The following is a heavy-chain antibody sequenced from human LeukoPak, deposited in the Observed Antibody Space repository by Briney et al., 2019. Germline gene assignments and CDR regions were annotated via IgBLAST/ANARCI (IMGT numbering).Heavy chain of an antibody. CDR3: ARDKGRSVCGIDV. CDR2: ISYDGNSK. CDR1: GFTFSTYA. V-gene: IGHV3-30-3*01. J-gene: IGHJ6*02. Sequence: PGGSLRLSCTASGFTFSTYAMHWVRQAPGKGLEWVAVISYDGNSKWYADSVKGRFTISRDNSKNTLYLQMNSLRAEDTAVYYCARDKGRSVCGIDVWGQGTTVTVSS.